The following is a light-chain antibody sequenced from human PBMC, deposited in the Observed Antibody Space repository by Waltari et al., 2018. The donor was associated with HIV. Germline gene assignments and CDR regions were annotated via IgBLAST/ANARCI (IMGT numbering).Light chain of an antibody. V-gene: IGLV2-14*01. CDR2: EVS. Sequence: QSALTQPASVSGSPGQSITISCTETSSDVGSYNYVSWYQQHPGKAPKLMIYEVSKRPSGVSDRFSGSKSGNTASLTISGLQAEDEADYYCSSYTTSSVYAVFGGGTKLTVL. J-gene: IGLJ2*01. CDR3: SSYTTSSVYAV. CDR1: SSDVGSYNY.